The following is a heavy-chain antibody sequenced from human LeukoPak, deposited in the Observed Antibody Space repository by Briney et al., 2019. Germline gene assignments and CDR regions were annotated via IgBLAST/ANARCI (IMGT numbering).Heavy chain of an antibody. D-gene: IGHD3-22*01. J-gene: IGHJ4*02. V-gene: IGHV1-18*01. Sequence: ASVKVSCKASGYTFTSYGISWVRQAPGQGLEWMGWISAYNGNTNYAQKLQGRVTMTTDTSTGTAYMELRSLRSDDTAVYYCARVEYYYDSSGFDYWGQGTLVTVSS. CDR2: ISAYNGNT. CDR3: ARVEYYYDSSGFDY. CDR1: GYTFTSYG.